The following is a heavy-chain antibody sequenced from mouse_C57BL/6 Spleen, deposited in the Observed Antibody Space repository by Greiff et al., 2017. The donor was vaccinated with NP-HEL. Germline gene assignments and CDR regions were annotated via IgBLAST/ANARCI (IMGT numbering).Heavy chain of an antibody. V-gene: IGHV3-1*01. J-gene: IGHJ4*01. CDR2: ISYSGST. CDR1: GYSITSGYD. D-gene: IGHD2-12*01. CDR3: ARGGNLRRSAMDY. Sequence: DVKLQESGPGMVKPSQSLSLTCTVTGYSITSGYDWHWIRHFPGNKLEWMGYISYSGSTNYNPSLKSRISITHDTSKNHFFLKLNSVTTEDTATYYCARGGNLRRSAMDYWGQGTSVTVSS.